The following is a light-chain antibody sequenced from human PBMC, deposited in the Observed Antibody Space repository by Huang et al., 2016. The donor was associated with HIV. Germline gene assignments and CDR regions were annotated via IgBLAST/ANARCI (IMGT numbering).Light chain of an antibody. CDR1: TDLVDDDGLIH. CDR2: DIS. Sequence: IVLTQSPLSLSVTPGQAASMSCSSNTDLVDDDGLIHVSWHRQRPGQPPQPLIYDISKRFPGVADRFSGSGSGRRVTLKINRVERGDVAIYYCTETTRGSLTLGGGTSV. V-gene: IGKV2D-29*01. CDR3: TETTRGSLT. J-gene: IGKJ4*01.